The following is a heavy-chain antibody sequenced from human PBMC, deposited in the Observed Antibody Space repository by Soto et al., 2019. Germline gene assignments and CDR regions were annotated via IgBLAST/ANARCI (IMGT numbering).Heavy chain of an antibody. CDR3: ARHCTKGTLSTYYYYYYMDV. V-gene: IGHV4-39*01. D-gene: IGHD2-8*01. CDR2: IYYSGST. CDR1: GGSINSGGYY. J-gene: IGHJ6*03. Sequence: LSLTCTVSGGSINSGGYYWSWIRQHPGKGLEWIGYIYYSGSTYYNPSLMSRVTISVDTSKNQFSLKLSSVTAADTAVYYCARHCTKGTLSTYYYYYYMDVWGKGTTVTVSS.